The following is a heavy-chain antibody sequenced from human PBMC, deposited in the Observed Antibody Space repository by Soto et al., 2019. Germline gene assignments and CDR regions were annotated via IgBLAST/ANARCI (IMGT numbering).Heavy chain of an antibody. CDR3: ARDYSTIPRARYGLDV. J-gene: IGHJ6*02. Sequence: QVQLVQSGAEVKKPGASVKVSCKASGYTFTNYFMHWVRQAPGQGLEWMGIINPSSGTTNYLQHFQGRVTMTRDTSTSTLYMELRSLRSEDTAVYYCARDYSTIPRARYGLDVWGQGTTVTVSS. CDR1: GYTFTNYF. D-gene: IGHD5-18*01. V-gene: IGHV1-46*01. CDR2: INPSSGTT.